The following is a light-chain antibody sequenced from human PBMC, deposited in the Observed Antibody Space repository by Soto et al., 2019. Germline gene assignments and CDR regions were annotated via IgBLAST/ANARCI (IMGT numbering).Light chain of an antibody. J-gene: IGLJ2*01. CDR2: EDT. V-gene: IGLV3-1*01. CDR1: TLGSKF. Sequence: SYELTQPPSVSVSPGQTANITCSGNTLGSKFVFWYQQKAGQSPMVVIYEDTKRPSGIPERFSGSNSGNTATLTISGTEAMDEDDFCCQAWDSGTVVFGGGTKLTVL. CDR3: QAWDSGTVV.